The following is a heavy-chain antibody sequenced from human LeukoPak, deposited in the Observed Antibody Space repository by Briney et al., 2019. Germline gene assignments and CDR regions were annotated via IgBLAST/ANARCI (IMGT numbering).Heavy chain of an antibody. V-gene: IGHV3-21*01. Sequence: GGSLRLSCAASGFTFSSYSMNRVRQAPGKGLELVSSISSSTSNIYYTESVKGRFTISRDNAKNSLHLQMNSLRAEDTAVYYCARVWYGSKDAFDIWGQGTMVTVSS. J-gene: IGHJ3*02. CDR1: GFTFSSYS. CDR2: ISSSTSNI. CDR3: ARVWYGSKDAFDI. D-gene: IGHD4/OR15-4a*01.